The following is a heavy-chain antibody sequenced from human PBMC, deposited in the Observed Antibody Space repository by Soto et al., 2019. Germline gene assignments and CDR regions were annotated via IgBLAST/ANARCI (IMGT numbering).Heavy chain of an antibody. D-gene: IGHD4-17*01. Sequence: QVQLQQWGAGLLKPSETLSLTCAVYGGSFSGYYWSWVRQPPGKGLQWIGEINPSGSTSYTPSLQSRVTMSGDTPKNQFSLKLTSVTAADTAVYYCARGRDGGAAIWGQGPLVTVSS. CDR2: INPSGST. V-gene: IGHV4-34*01. CDR1: GGSFSGYY. CDR3: ARGRDGGAAI. J-gene: IGHJ4*02.